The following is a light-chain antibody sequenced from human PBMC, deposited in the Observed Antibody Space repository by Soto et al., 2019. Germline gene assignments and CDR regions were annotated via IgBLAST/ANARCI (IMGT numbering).Light chain of an antibody. CDR3: QTRGHGYV. J-gene: IGLJ1*01. CDR2: LNSDGSH. CDR1: SGHSSCA. Sequence: QLVLTQSPSASASLGASVKLTCTLSSGHSSCAIAWHQQQPEKGPRYLMKLNSDGSHSKGDGIPDRFSGSSSGAERYLTISSLQSEDEANYSWQTRGHGYVSGPGPKLTVL. V-gene: IGLV4-69*01.